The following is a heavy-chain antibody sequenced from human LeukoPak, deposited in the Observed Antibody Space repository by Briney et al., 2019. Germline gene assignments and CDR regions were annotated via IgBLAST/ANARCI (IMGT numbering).Heavy chain of an antibody. CDR1: GFTFSSYA. J-gene: IGHJ3*02. V-gene: IGHV3-23*01. CDR3: AKDLKTMVRGVIYAFDI. CDR2: ISGSGGST. D-gene: IGHD3-10*01. Sequence: GGSLRLSCAASGFTFSSYAVSWVRQAPGKGLEWVSAISGSGGSTYYADSVKGRFTISRDNSKNTLYLQMNSLRAEDTAVYYCAKDLKTMVRGVIYAFDIWGQGTMVTVSS.